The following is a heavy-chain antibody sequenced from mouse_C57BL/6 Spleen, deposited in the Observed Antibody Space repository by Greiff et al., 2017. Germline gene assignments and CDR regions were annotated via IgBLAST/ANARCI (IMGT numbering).Heavy chain of an antibody. Sequence: QVQLKQSGPELVKPGASVKISCKASGYAFSSSWMNWVKQRPGKGLEWIGRIYPGDGDTNYNGKFKGKATLTADKSSSTAYMQLSSLTSADSAVYFCAIDYGSSYPYWYFDVWGTGTTVTVSS. V-gene: IGHV1-82*01. D-gene: IGHD1-1*01. CDR2: IYPGDGDT. J-gene: IGHJ1*03. CDR3: AIDYGSSYPYWYFDV. CDR1: GYAFSSSW.